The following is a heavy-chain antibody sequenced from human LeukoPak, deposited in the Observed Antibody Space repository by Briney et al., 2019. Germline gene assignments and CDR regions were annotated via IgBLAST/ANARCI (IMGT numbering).Heavy chain of an antibody. V-gene: IGHV3-74*01. CDR2: INTYGGST. CDR3: ARGNLGNWFEY. Sequence: PGGSLRLSCVASGFTLSRHWMHWLRLAPGKGLVWVSRINTYGGSTSYADSVRGRFTISRDNANNTLYLQMTMLAADDTAVYYCARGNLGNWFEYWGKGALVSVSS. D-gene: IGHD4-23*01. J-gene: IGHJ4*02. CDR1: GFTLSRHW.